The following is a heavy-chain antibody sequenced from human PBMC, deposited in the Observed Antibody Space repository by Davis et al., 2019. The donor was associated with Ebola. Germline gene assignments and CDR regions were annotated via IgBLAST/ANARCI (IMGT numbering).Heavy chain of an antibody. CDR2: IYYSGST. J-gene: IGHJ4*02. V-gene: IGHV4-59*12. D-gene: IGHD6-19*01. CDR1: GASISSYY. CDR3: ARGPTVAGLDY. Sequence: SETLSLTCTVSGASISSYYWSWIRQLPGKGLEWIGYIYYSGSTNYNPALKNRVTISVDTSKNQFSLKLGSVTAADTAVYSCARGPTVAGLDYWGQGTLVTVSS.